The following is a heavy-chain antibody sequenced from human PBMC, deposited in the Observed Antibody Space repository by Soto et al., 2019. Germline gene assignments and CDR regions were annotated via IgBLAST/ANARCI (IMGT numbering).Heavy chain of an antibody. CDR1: GYTFTSYS. CDR2: INAGNGNT. Sequence: ASVKVSCNASGYTFTSYSMHWVRQAPGQRLEWMGWINAGNGNTKYSQKFQGRVTITRDTSASTAYMELSSLRSEDTAVYYCATTRGDYGRFDPWGQGTLVTVSS. V-gene: IGHV1-3*01. J-gene: IGHJ5*02. CDR3: ATTRGDYGRFDP. D-gene: IGHD4-17*01.